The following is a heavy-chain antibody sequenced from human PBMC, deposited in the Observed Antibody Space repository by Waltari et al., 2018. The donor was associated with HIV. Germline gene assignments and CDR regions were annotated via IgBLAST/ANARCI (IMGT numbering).Heavy chain of an antibody. V-gene: IGHV4-61*02. CDR2: IYNSGST. CDR1: GGSISSGSYY. Sequence: QVQLQESGPGLVKPSQTLSLTCAVSGGSISSGSYYWSWIRQPAGKGLEWIGRIYNSGSTNYNPSLKSRVTISVDTSKNQFSLKLSSVTAADTAVYYCARGRQWELLAPHAFDIWGQGTMVTVSS. D-gene: IGHD1-26*01. CDR3: ARGRQWELLAPHAFDI. J-gene: IGHJ3*02.